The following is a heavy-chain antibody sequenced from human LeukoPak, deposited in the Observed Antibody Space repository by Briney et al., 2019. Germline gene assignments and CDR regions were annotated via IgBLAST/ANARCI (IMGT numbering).Heavy chain of an antibody. CDR2: IKQDGSKK. D-gene: IGHD1-1*01. J-gene: IGHJ4*02. CDR3: AREMESAGTHYFDC. CDR1: GLPFSNFE. Sequence: GSLRLSCAVSGLPFSNFEMSWVRQAPGKGLEWVANIKQDGSKKYYLDSVKGRFTISRDNAKNSLYLQMNTLRVEDTAVYYCAREMESAGTHYFDCWGQGTLVTVSS. V-gene: IGHV3-7*01.